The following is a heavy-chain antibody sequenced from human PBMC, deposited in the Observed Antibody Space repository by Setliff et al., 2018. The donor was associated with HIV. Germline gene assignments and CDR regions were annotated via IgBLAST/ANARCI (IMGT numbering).Heavy chain of an antibody. CDR2: IDHSGNI. CDR1: GGSFNDYY. V-gene: IGHV4-34*01. J-gene: IGHJ4*02. Sequence: SETLSLTCAVYGGSFNDYYWTWIRQPPGKGLEWIGEIDHSGNIKYHASLKSRVTISKDTSKNQISLKLRSVTAADTAVYYCARGLNYYGSGSYLPLGYWGQGTLVTVPS. D-gene: IGHD3-10*01. CDR3: ARGLNYYGSGSYLPLGY.